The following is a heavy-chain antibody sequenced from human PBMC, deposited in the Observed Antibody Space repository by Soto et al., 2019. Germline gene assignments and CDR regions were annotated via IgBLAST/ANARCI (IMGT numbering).Heavy chain of an antibody. CDR1: GGSISSYY. CDR3: ARLSGSGWSENDY. J-gene: IGHJ4*02. D-gene: IGHD6-19*01. Sequence: QVQLQESGPGLVKPSETLSLTCTVSGGSISSYYWSWIRQPPGKGLEWIGYIYYSGSTNYNPSLKSRVTISVDTSKNQFSLKLSSVTAADTAVYYCARLSGSGWSENDYWGQGTLVTVSS. CDR2: IYYSGST. V-gene: IGHV4-59*08.